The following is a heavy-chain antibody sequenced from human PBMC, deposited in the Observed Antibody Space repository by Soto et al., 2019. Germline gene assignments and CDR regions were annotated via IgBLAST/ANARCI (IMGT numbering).Heavy chain of an antibody. CDR3: AREGSYYDHTSQTPDY. D-gene: IGHD1-26*01. CDR1: GYTFTSYG. J-gene: IGHJ4*02. Sequence: ASVKVSCKASGYTFTSYGISWVRQAPGQGLEWMGWISAYNGNTNYAQKLQGRVTMTTDTSTSTAYMELRSLRSDDTAVYYCAREGSYYDHTSQTPDYWGQGTLVTVSS. V-gene: IGHV1-18*01. CDR2: ISAYNGNT.